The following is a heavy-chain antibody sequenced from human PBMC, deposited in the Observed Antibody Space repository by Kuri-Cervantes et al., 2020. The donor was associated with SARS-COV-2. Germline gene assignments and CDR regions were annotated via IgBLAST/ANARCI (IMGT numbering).Heavy chain of an antibody. CDR3: ARGSSGYDLTFDY. V-gene: IGHV3-21*05. Sequence: GESLKISCAASGFTFSSYAMSWVRQAPGKGLEWVSYISGSGGYTNYADSVKGRFTISRDNAKNSLYLQMNSLRAEDTAVYYCARGSSGYDLTFDYWGQGTLVTVSS. D-gene: IGHD5-12*01. CDR2: ISGSGGYT. J-gene: IGHJ4*02. CDR1: GFTFSSYA.